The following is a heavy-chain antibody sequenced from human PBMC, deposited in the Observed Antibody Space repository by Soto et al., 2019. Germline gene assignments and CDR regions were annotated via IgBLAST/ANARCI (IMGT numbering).Heavy chain of an antibody. D-gene: IGHD2-2*01. J-gene: IGHJ6*01. CDR3: ARGIVCSDTNCDYYYYGMDV. V-gene: IGHV3-21*01. CDR2: IGDTSSDI. CDR1: GFTFSIYS. Sequence: SGGSLRLSCAASGFTFSIYSMTWVRQSPGKGLEWVSSIGDTSSDIYYADSVKGRFTVSRDNTKNSLYLQLNSLRVEDTAVYYCARGIVCSDTNCDYYYYGMDVWGQGTTVTVSS.